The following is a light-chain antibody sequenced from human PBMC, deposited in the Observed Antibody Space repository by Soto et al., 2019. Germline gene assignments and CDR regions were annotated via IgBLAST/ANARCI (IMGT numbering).Light chain of an antibody. Sequence: EIVMTQSPATLSVSPGERATLSCRASQSVSSNLAWYQQKRGQGPRLLIYGASTRATGIPARFSGSGSGTEFTLTISSLQSEDFAVYYCHQYTNWPLWTFGQGTKVELQ. CDR1: QSVSSN. J-gene: IGKJ1*01. CDR3: HQYTNWPLWT. CDR2: GAS. V-gene: IGKV3-15*01.